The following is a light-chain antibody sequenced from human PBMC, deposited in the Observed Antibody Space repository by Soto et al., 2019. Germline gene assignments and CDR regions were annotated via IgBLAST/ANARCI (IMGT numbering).Light chain of an antibody. CDR1: SSDIGYYKY. Sequence: QSALTQPPSASGSPGQSVTISCTGTSSDIGYYKYVSWYQQHPGKAPKLIIYEVIKRPSGVPDRFSGSKSGNTASLTISGLLPEDEADYYCCSYAGTFTWVFGTGTKVTVL. CDR3: CSYAGTFTWV. J-gene: IGLJ1*01. V-gene: IGLV2-8*01. CDR2: EVI.